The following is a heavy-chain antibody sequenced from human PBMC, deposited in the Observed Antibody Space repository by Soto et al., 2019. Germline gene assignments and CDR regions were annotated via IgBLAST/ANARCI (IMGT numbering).Heavy chain of an antibody. CDR1: GFTFSSYA. Sequence: GGSLRLSCAASGFTFSSYAMSWVRQAPGKGLEWVSAISGSGGSTYYADSVKGRFTISRDNSKNTLYLQMNSLRAEDTAVYYCAKDVIRYCSSTSCYELLPYYMDVWGKGTTVTVSS. V-gene: IGHV3-23*01. D-gene: IGHD2-2*01. J-gene: IGHJ6*03. CDR2: ISGSGGST. CDR3: AKDVIRYCSSTSCYELLPYYMDV.